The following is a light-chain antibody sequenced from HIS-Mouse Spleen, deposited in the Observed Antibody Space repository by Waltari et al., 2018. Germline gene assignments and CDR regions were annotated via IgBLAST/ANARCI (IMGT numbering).Light chain of an antibody. Sequence: SYVLTQPPSVSVAPGKTAWITCGGNNIGRNSVHWYQQRPGQAPVLVVCDESHRRSGIPERFSGSNSGNTATLTISRVEAGDEADYYCQVWDSSSDQVVFGGGTKLTVL. J-gene: IGLJ2*01. CDR3: QVWDSSSDQVV. CDR1: NIGRNS. CDR2: DES. V-gene: IGLV3-21*03.